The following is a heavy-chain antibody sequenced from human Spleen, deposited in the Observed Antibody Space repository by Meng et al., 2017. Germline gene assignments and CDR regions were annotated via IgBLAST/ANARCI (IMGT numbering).Heavy chain of an antibody. J-gene: IGHJ5*02. V-gene: IGHV4-39*01. Sequence: QLQLQESGPGLVKPSGTLSLTCSVSGDSISSRDSYWGWNRQPPGKGLEWVGTIDYSGTTYSNSSLKSRVTISLDTSRNQFSLKLTSVTAADTAVYFCVRSSAWVRTGFDPWGQGTLVTVSS. CDR2: IDYSGTT. CDR3: VRSSAWVRTGFDP. D-gene: IGHD3-22*01. CDR1: GDSISSRDSY.